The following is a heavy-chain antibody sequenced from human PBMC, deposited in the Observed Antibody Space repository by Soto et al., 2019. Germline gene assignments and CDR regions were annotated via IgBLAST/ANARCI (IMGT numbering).Heavy chain of an antibody. J-gene: IGHJ3*02. CDR1: GGSISSGGYY. CDR2: IYYSGST. D-gene: IGHD3-3*01. V-gene: IGHV4-31*03. CDR3: ARDRWGSDYEFWCGSRTDAFDI. Sequence: PSETLSLTCTVSGGSISSGGYYWSWIRQHPGKGLEWIGYIYYSGSTYYNPSLKSRVTISVDTSKNQFSLKLSSVTAADTAVYYCARDRWGSDYEFWCGSRTDAFDIWGQGTMVTVSS.